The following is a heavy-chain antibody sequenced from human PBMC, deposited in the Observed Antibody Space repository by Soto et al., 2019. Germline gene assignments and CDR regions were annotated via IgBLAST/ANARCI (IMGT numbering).Heavy chain of an antibody. CDR1: GDSISSTNW. J-gene: IGHJ4*02. V-gene: IGHV4-4*02. CDR3: ARAYSGSYSDY. CDR2: IYHSGRT. Sequence: SETLSLTCAVSGDSISSTNWWTWVRQAPGKGLEWIGEIYHSGRTNYNPSLTSRVTISVDKSKNQFSLKLSSVTAADTAVYYCARAYSGSYSDYWGQGTLVTVSS. D-gene: IGHD1-26*01.